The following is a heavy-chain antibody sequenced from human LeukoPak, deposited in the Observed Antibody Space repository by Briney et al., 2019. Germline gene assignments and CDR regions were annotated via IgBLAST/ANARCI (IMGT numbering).Heavy chain of an antibody. CDR3: AKDRAKTGTGTTLGAFDI. J-gene: IGHJ3*02. D-gene: IGHD1-7*01. CDR2: IRYDGSNK. CDR1: GFTFSSYG. V-gene: IGHV3-30*02. Sequence: GGSLRLSCAASGFTFSSYGMHWVRQAPGKGLEWVAFIRYDGSNKYYADSVKGRFTISRDNSKNTLYLQMNSLRAEDTAVYYCAKDRAKTGTGTTLGAFDIWGQGTMVTVSS.